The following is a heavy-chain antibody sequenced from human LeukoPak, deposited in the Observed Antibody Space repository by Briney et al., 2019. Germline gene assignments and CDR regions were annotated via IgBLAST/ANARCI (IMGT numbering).Heavy chain of an antibody. Sequence: SVKVSCKASGGTFSSYAISWVRQAPGQGLEWMGGTIPIFGTANYAQKFQGRVTITADESTSTAYMELSSLRSEDTAVYYCAREYYYDSSGYSLLYYHYGMDVWGQGTTVTVSS. J-gene: IGHJ6*02. D-gene: IGHD3-22*01. CDR2: TIPIFGTA. CDR1: GGTFSSYA. V-gene: IGHV1-69*13. CDR3: AREYYYDSSGYSLLYYHYGMDV.